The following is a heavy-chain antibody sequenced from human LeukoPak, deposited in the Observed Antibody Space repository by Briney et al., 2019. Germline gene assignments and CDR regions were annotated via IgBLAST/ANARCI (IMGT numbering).Heavy chain of an antibody. CDR3: ARGVVVVPAAIEDYYYYMDV. CDR1: GYSFTSYW. CDR2: IYPGDSDT. Sequence: GESLKISCKGSGYSFTSYWIGWVRPMPGEGLEWMGIIYPGDSDTRYSPSFQGQVTISADKSISTAYLQWSSLKASDTAMYYCARGVVVVPAAIEDYYYYMDVWGKGTTVTVSS. J-gene: IGHJ6*03. V-gene: IGHV5-51*01. D-gene: IGHD2-2*01.